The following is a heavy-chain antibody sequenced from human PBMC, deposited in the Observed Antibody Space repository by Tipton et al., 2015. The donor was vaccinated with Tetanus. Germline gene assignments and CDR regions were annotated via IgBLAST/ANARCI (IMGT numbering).Heavy chain of an antibody. CDR2: IYQSGST. D-gene: IGHD6-6*01. CDR1: GGSINSPDYS. CDR3: ARDRGQQFVSDWFDP. Sequence: TLSLTCTVSGGSINSPDYSWGWIRQPPGKGLEWIGYIYQSGSTSYNPSLATRVTITADKPKNQFSLNLRSVTAADPAVYYCARDRGQQFVSDWFDPWGQGTLVTVSS. J-gene: IGHJ5*02. V-gene: IGHV4-30-2*01.